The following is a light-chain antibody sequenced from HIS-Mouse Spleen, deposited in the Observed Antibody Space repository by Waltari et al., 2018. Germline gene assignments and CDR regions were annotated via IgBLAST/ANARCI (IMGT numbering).Light chain of an antibody. CDR2: EGS. Sequence: SALTQPASESGSPGQSITISCTGTSRDVGSYNLVPWYQQHPGKAPKLMIYEGSKRPSGVSNRFSGSKSGNTASLTISGLQAEDEADYYCCSYAGSSTYWVFGGGTKLTVL. J-gene: IGLJ3*02. CDR3: CSYAGSSTYWV. CDR1: SRDVGSYNL. V-gene: IGLV2-23*01.